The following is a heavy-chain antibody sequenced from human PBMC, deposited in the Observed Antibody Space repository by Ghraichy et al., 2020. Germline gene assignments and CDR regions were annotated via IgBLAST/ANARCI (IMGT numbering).Heavy chain of an antibody. J-gene: IGHJ4*02. CDR2: IFYSGST. V-gene: IGHV4-61*08. D-gene: IGHD2-15*01. Sequence: SETLSLTCSVSGDSIDRRVYYWSWVRQSPQRGLEWIGLIFYSGSTTYNPPFANRVTLSLDTCKNQFSLDLKSLTAADAATYYSARMYPIGGVYYFDYWGQGILVTVSS. CDR1: GDSIDRRVYY. CDR3: ARMYPIGGVYYFDY.